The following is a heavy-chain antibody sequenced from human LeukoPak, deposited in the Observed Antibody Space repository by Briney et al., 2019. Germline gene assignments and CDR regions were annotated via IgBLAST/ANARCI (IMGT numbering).Heavy chain of an antibody. V-gene: IGHV3-66*02. D-gene: IGHD2-21*01. CDR2: IYSGGST. CDR1: GFTVSSNY. J-gene: IGHJ4*02. CDR3: ARVYSGAHFDY. Sequence: GGSLRLSCAASGFTVSSNYMSWVRPAPGKGLEWVSVIYSGGSTYYADSVKGRFTISRDNSKNTLYLQMNSLRAEDTAVYYCARVYSGAHFDYWGQGTLVTVSS.